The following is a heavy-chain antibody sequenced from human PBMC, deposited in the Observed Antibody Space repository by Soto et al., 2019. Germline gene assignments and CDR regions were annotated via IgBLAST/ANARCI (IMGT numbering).Heavy chain of an antibody. V-gene: IGHV1-18*01. J-gene: IGHJ3*02. D-gene: IGHD1-20*01. CDR3: ARDGISGAEPFEI. CDR2: ISAYNGNL. CDR1: GYTFINYG. Sequence: GASVKVSCKASGYTFINYGISWVRQAPGQGLEWMGWISAYNGNLNYAQKIQGRVTMTTDASTTTAYMEPRSLRSDDTAVYYCARDGISGAEPFEIWGQGTMVTVSS.